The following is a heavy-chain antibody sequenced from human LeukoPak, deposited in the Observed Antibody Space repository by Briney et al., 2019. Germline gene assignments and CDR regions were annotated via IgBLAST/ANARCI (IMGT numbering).Heavy chain of an antibody. Sequence: GGSLRLSCAASGFTFSSYAMSWVRQAPGEGLEWVSVIYSGGTTYYADSVKGRFTISRDNSKNTLYLQMNSLRAEDTAVYYCARDWKGGYNYGHPTLTSDYWGQGTLVTVSS. V-gene: IGHV3-66*01. CDR1: GFTFSSYA. CDR3: ARDWKGGYNYGHPTLTSDY. CDR2: IYSGGTT. J-gene: IGHJ4*02. D-gene: IGHD5-18*01.